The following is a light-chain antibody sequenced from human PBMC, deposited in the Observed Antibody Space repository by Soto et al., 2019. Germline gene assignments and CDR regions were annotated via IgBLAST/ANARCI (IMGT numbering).Light chain of an antibody. CDR2: SNN. CDR1: SSNIGINT. CDR3: AAWDDSLNGYV. V-gene: IGLV1-44*01. Sequence: QSVLTQPPSASGTPGHRVTISCSGGSSNIGINTVNWYQQLPRTAPKLLICSNNQRPSGVPDRFSGSRSGTSASLAISGLQSGDEADYYCAAWDDSLNGYVFGTGTKVTVL. J-gene: IGLJ1*01.